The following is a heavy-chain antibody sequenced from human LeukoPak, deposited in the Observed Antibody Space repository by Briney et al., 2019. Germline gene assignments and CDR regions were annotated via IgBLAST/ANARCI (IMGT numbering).Heavy chain of an antibody. D-gene: IGHD4-17*01. V-gene: IGHV3-48*04. CDR1: GFTFSSYS. Sequence: GGSLRLSCAASGFTFSSYSMNWVRQAPGKGLEWVSYISSSGSTIYYADSVKGRFTISRDNAKNSLYLQMNSLRAEDTAVYYCARWEGIYGDYEFDYWGLGTLVTVSS. J-gene: IGHJ4*02. CDR3: ARWEGIYGDYEFDY. CDR2: ISSSGSTI.